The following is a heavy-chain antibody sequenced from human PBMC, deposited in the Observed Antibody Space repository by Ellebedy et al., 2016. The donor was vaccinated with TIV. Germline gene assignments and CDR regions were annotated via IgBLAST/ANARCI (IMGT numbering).Heavy chain of an antibody. CDR2: IFYSGTV. J-gene: IGHJ4*02. CDR1: GYSVSRNNW. Sequence: MPSESLSLTCAVSGYSVSRNNWRACLRHPPGKGLEWIVFIFYSGTVHYTPSLKSRVTMSVDTSKNQFSLSLTSVTAVDTVVYYCARKVTGGPLDYWGQGSLVTVSS. V-gene: IGHV4-28*05. CDR3: ARKVTGGPLDY. D-gene: IGHD1-14*01.